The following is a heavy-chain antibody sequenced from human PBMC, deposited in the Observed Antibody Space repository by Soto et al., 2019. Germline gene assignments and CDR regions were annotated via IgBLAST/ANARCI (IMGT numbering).Heavy chain of an antibody. V-gene: IGHV1-2*04. CDR3: ARGIVATNSVDI. CDR1: GYTFTGYY. J-gene: IGHJ3*02. CDR2: INPHRGGT. Sequence: QVQLVQSGAEVKKPGASVKVSCKASGYTFTGYYMHWVRQAPGQGLEWMGWINPHRGGTNHAQKFQGWVTMTRDTSISTAYMELSRLRSDDTAVYYCARGIVATNSVDIWCQGTMVTVSS. D-gene: IGHD5-12*01.